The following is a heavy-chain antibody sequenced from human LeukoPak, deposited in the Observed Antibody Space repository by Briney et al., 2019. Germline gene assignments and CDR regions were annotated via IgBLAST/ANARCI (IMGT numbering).Heavy chain of an antibody. Sequence: SETLSLTCSVSGGSISSSTYYWGWIRLAPGKGLEWIGTIYYSGSTYYSPSLNSRVTISIDTSKNQFSLKLHSVTAADTAVYYCARSQALAAGGNLDYWGQGTLVAVSS. CDR2: IYYSGST. D-gene: IGHD3-16*01. J-gene: IGHJ4*02. CDR1: GGSISSSTYY. V-gene: IGHV4-39*01. CDR3: ARSQALAAGGNLDY.